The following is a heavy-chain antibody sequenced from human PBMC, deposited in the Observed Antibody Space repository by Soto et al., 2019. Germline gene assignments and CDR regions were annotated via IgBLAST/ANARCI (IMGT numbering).Heavy chain of an antibody. CDR3: ARYTAASGTYYFDY. CDR1: GASVSSTYW. Sequence: SETLSLTCAVSGASVSSTYWWSWVRQPPGKGPEWIGEINHRGSANYNPSLKSRVTISVDISKSQFSLRLTSVTAADTAVYYCARYTAASGTYYFDYWGQGPLVTVS. D-gene: IGHD6-13*01. J-gene: IGHJ4*02. V-gene: IGHV4-4*02. CDR2: INHRGSA.